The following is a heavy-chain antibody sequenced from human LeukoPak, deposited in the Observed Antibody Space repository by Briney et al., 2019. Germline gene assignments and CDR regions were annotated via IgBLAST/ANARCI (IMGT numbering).Heavy chain of an antibody. J-gene: IGHJ4*02. CDR3: AKDSASYYYDSSGYYYFDY. CDR1: GFTFSIYA. CDR2: ISGSGGST. V-gene: IGHV3-23*01. Sequence: GGSLRLSCAASGFTFSIYAMSWVRQAPGKGLEWVSAISGSGGSTYYADSVKGRFTISRDNSKNTLYLQMNSLRAEDTAVYYSAKDSASYYYDSSGYYYFDYWGQGTLVTVSS. D-gene: IGHD3-22*01.